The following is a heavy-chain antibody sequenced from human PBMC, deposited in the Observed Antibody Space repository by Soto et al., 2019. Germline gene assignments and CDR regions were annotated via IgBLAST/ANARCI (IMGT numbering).Heavy chain of an antibody. J-gene: IGHJ3*02. CDR2: MKGDGSQE. CDR3: ARDLNYGVSTVYYDVFDT. CDR1: GFTFSTSW. V-gene: IGHV3-7*01. Sequence: VQLVESGGGLVQPGGSLRLSCLASGFTFSTSWMTWVRQAPGKGLEWVANMKGDGSQENYVDSVKGRFTISRDNAKNLLFLQMNSLRDEDTALYYCARDLNYGVSTVYYDVFDTWGQGTMVTVSP. D-gene: IGHD4-17*01.